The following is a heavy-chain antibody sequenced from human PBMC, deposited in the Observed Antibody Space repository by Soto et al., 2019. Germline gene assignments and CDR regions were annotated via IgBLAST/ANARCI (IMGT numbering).Heavy chain of an antibody. CDR2: FDPEDGET. CDR3: SRGNDFWSGYGWFDP. J-gene: IGHJ5*02. D-gene: IGHD3-3*01. V-gene: IGHV1-24*01. CDR1: EYTLTEFS. Sequence: ASLKVSRTFSEYTLTEFSLHRGREAPGKVLEWMGGFDPEDGETIYAQKFQGRVTMTTDTSTSTAYMELRSLRSDDTAVYYCSRGNDFWSGYGWFDPWGQGTLVTVSS.